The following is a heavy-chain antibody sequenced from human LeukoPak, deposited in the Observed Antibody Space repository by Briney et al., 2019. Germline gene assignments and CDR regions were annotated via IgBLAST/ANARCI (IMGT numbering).Heavy chain of an antibody. CDR2: INPNSGGT. Sequence: ASVKVSCKASGYTFTGYYMHWVRQAPGQGLEWMGWINPNSGGTNYAQKFQGRVTMTRDTSISTAYMELSRLRSDDTAVYYCARDLVYYDSSGYPDYWGQGTPVTVSS. CDR1: GYTFTGYY. J-gene: IGHJ4*02. CDR3: ARDLVYYDSSGYPDY. V-gene: IGHV1-2*02. D-gene: IGHD3-22*01.